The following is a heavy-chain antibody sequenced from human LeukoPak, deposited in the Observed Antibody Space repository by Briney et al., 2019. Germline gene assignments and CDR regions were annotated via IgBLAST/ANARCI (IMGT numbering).Heavy chain of an antibody. D-gene: IGHD6-13*01. CDR3: ATAIAAAASSSWFDP. Sequence: GGSLRLSCAASGFTFSSYGMHWVRQAPGKALEWVAVISYDGSNKYYADSVKGRFTISRDNSKNALYLQMNSLRAEDTAVYYCATAIAAAASSSWFDPWGQGTLVTVSS. CDR2: ISYDGSNK. V-gene: IGHV3-30*03. CDR1: GFTFSSYG. J-gene: IGHJ5*02.